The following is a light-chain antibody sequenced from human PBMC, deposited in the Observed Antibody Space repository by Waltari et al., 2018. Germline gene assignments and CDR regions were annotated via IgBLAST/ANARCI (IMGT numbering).Light chain of an antibody. Sequence: DIQMTQSPSSLSASVGDRVTITCRESQSISSYLNWYQQKPGKAPKLLVYAASSLQSGVPSRFSGSGSGTDFPLTISSLKPEDFAAYYCQQSYSTPRTFGQGTKLEIK. J-gene: IGKJ2*01. V-gene: IGKV1-39*01. CDR1: QSISSY. CDR3: QQSYSTPRT. CDR2: AAS.